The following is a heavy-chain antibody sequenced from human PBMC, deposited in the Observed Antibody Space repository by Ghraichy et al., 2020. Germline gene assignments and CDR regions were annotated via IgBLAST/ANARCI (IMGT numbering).Heavy chain of an antibody. CDR3: ARGAGGEYYFDD. V-gene: IGHV3-23*01. Sequence: GGSLRLSCAASGFTFSSYAMSWVRQAPGKGLECVSVISVSGGSTYYAVSVKGRFTISRDNSKNTLYLQMNSLRAEDTAVYDCARGAGGEYYFDDWGQGTLVTVSS. D-gene: IGHD1-26*01. CDR2: ISVSGGST. CDR1: GFTFSSYA. J-gene: IGHJ4*02.